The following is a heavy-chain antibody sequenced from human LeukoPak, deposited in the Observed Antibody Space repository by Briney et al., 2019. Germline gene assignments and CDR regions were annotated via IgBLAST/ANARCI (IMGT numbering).Heavy chain of an antibody. D-gene: IGHD2-15*01. CDR2: ISNNGGYT. Sequence: GGSLRLSCAASGFTFSSSAMSWVRQAPGKGLEWVSAISNNGGYTYYADSVQGRFTISRDNSKSTLCLQMNSLRAEDTAVYYCANGWSPDYWGRGTLVTVSS. CDR1: GFTFSSSA. V-gene: IGHV3-23*01. J-gene: IGHJ4*02. CDR3: ANGWSPDY.